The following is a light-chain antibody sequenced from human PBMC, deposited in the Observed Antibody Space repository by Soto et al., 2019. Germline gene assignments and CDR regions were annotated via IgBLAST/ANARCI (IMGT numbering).Light chain of an antibody. J-gene: IGLJ1*01. CDR2: EIN. V-gene: IGLV2-8*01. CDR1: SSDVGAYDY. Sequence: QSVLTQPPSASGSPGQSVTISCTGTSSDVGAYDYVSWYQQHPGKAPKLMIYEINKRPSGVPDRFSGSKSGNMASLTVSGLQAEDEADYYCSSFAGSNNFPYVFGTGTQLTVL. CDR3: SSFAGSNNFPYV.